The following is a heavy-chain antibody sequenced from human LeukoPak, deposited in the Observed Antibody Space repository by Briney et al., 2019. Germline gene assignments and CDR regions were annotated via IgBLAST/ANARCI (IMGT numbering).Heavy chain of an antibody. J-gene: IGHJ4*02. V-gene: IGHV3-7*03. Sequence: ETLSLTCAVYGGSFSGYYWSWIRQAPGKGLEWVANIKQDGSDKYYMDSVKGRFTISRDNAKNSLYLQMNSLRAEDTAVYYCAKDSGWFRFDYWGQGTLVTVSS. D-gene: IGHD6-13*01. CDR3: AKDSGWFRFDY. CDR2: IKQDGSDK. CDR1: GGSFSGYY.